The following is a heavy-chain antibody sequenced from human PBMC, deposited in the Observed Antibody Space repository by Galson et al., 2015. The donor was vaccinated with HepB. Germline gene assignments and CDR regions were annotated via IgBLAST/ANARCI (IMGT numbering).Heavy chain of an antibody. CDR2: INSDGNII. J-gene: IGHJ4*02. D-gene: IGHD2-2*02. V-gene: IGHV3-74*01. Sequence: SLRLSCAAPGFTFSNYWMNWVRQVPGKGLVWVSRINSDGNIISYADSVKGRFTISRDNAKNTLYLQMNSLRAEDTAVYYCVREVAAAISVYYFDCWGQGTLVTVSS. CDR3: VREVAAAISVYYFDC. CDR1: GFTFSNYW.